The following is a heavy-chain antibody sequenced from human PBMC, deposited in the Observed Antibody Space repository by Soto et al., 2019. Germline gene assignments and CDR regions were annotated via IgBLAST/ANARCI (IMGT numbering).Heavy chain of an antibody. CDR2: IKRNADGGTA. V-gene: IGHV3-15*01. CDR3: TTAGTTGTTIDY. D-gene: IGHD4-17*01. CDR1: GFTFSNAW. J-gene: IGHJ4*02. Sequence: EVQLVESGGGLVKPGGSLRLSCAASGFTFSNAWVSWVRQAPGKGLEWVGRIKRNADGGTADYAAPVKGRFTISRDDSKNTLYLPMNSLKTEDTAVYCGTTAGTTGTTIDYWGQGTLVTVSS.